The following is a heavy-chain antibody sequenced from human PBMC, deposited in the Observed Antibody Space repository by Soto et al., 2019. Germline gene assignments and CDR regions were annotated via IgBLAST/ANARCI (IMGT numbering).Heavy chain of an antibody. D-gene: IGHD2-21*02. V-gene: IGHV4-30-4*08. J-gene: IGHJ6*02. CDR2: IHYTGSI. Sequence: QVQLQQSGPGLVEPSQTLSLTCAVSGGSISSEYFHWTWIRQSPGKGLEWIGYIHYTGSIMYNPSFKSRLTRAVDTTKNQFSLQLTSVTAADTAVYFCAREDDGGDSDYYGLDVWGQGTTVTVSS. CDR3: AREDDGGDSDYYGLDV. CDR1: GGSISSEYFH.